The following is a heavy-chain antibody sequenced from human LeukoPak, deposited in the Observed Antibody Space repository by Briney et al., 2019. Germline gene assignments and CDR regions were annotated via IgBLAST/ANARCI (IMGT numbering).Heavy chain of an antibody. V-gene: IGHV3-33*01. CDR1: GFTFSSYG. D-gene: IGHD1-1*01. J-gene: IGHJ6*04. CDR2: ICYDGSNK. Sequence: GGSLRLSCAASGFTFSSYGMHWVRQAPGKGLEWVAVICYDGSNKYYADSVKGRFTISRDNSKNTLYLQMNSLRAEDTAVYYCARVRTTDYGMDVWGKGTTVTVSS. CDR3: ARVRTTDYGMDV.